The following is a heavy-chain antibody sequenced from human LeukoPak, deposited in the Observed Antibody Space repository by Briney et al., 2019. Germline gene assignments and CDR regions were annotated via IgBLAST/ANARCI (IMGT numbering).Heavy chain of an antibody. CDR2: ISPDGSDK. Sequence: GGSLRLSCVASGFTFSTYWMNWVRQAPGKGLERVGTISPDGSDKYYVDSVKGRFTITRDNAKTSLYLQINSLRADDTALYFCARGIVVVVGASDHFDYWGQGTLITVSS. CDR1: GFTFSTYW. J-gene: IGHJ4*02. D-gene: IGHD2-15*01. CDR3: ARGIVVVVGASDHFDY. V-gene: IGHV3-7*01.